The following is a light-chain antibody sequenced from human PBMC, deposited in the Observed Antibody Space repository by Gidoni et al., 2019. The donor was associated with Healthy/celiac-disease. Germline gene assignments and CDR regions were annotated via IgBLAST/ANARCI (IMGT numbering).Light chain of an antibody. V-gene: IGKV3-11*01. CDR1: QSVSSY. CDR2: DAS. CDR3: QSTT. J-gene: IGKJ3*01. Sequence: EIVLTQSPATLSLSPGERATLSCRASQSVSSYLAWYQQKPGQAPRLLIYDASNRATGIPARFSGSGSGTDFTLTISSLEPEDFAVYYCQSTTFXPXTKVDIK.